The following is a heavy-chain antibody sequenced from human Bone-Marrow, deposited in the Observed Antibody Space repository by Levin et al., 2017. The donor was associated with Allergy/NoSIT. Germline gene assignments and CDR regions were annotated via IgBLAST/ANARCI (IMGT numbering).Heavy chain of an antibody. V-gene: IGHV1-2*06. CDR2: IDPKSGDT. J-gene: IGHJ4*02. CDR3: ARGYSGYDYFTYFDY. CDR1: GYIFTNYY. Sequence: PGESLKISCKASGYIFTNYYMHLVRQAPGQGLEWMGRIDPKSGDTKFSQKFQGRVTMTRDASISTAYMELSRLRSDDTAMYYCARGYSGYDYFTYFDYWGQGTLATVSS. D-gene: IGHD5-12*01.